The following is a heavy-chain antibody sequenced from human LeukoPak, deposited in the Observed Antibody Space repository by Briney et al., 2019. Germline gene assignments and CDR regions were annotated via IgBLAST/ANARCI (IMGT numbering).Heavy chain of an antibody. J-gene: IGHJ4*02. V-gene: IGHV3-30*18. Sequence: PGGSLRLSCAASGFTFSSYGMHWVRQAPGKGLEWVAAISYDGSNKYYADSVKGRFTISRDNSKNTLYLQMNSLRAEDTAVYYCAKGRDSSSWLDYFDYWGQGTLVTVSS. CDR1: GFTFSSYG. CDR2: ISYDGSNK. D-gene: IGHD6-13*01. CDR3: AKGRDSSSWLDYFDY.